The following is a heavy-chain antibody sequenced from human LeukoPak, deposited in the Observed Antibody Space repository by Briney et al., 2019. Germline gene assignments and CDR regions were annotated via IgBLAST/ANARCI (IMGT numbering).Heavy chain of an antibody. CDR3: ARGMTGTPHRFDY. V-gene: IGHV5-51*01. Sequence: GESLKISGKGSGYSFTSYWIGWVRQMPGKGLEWMGIIYPGDSDTKYSPSFQGQVTISADKSISTAYLQWSSLKASDTARYYCARGMTGTPHRFDYWGQGTLVTVSS. D-gene: IGHD1-7*01. J-gene: IGHJ4*02. CDR1: GYSFTSYW. CDR2: IYPGDSDT.